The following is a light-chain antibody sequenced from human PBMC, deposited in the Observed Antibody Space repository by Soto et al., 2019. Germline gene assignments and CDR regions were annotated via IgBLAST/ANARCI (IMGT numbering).Light chain of an antibody. J-gene: IGKJ5*01. Sequence: EIVLTQSPATLSLSPGERATLSCRASQSVSSYLAWYQQKPGQAPRLLIYDASNRATAIPARFSGSGSGTDFTLTISSLEPEDFAVYYCQQRSNWPRGITFGQGTRLEIK. V-gene: IGKV3-11*01. CDR1: QSVSSY. CDR2: DAS. CDR3: QQRSNWPRGIT.